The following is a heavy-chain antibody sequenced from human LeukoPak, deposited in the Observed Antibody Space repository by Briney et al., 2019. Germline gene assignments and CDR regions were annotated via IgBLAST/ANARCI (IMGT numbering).Heavy chain of an antibody. D-gene: IGHD3-22*01. J-gene: IGHJ3*02. CDR1: GFTFSSYA. V-gene: IGHV3-23*01. Sequence: GGSLRLSCAASGFTFSSYAMSWVRQAPGKGLEWVSAISGSGGSIYYADSVKGRFTISRDNSKNTLYLQMNSLRAEDTAVYYCAKDSMIGDYYDSSGSDAFDIWGQGTMVTVSS. CDR2: ISGSGGSI. CDR3: AKDSMIGDYYDSSGSDAFDI.